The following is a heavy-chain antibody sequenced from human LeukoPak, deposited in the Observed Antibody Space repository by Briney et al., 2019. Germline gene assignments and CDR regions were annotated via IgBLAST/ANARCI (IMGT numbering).Heavy chain of an antibody. D-gene: IGHD6-13*01. CDR2: INSDGSSI. V-gene: IGHV3-74*01. J-gene: IGHJ4*02. CDR3: ARDRVAAAGYYFDY. CDR1: GFTFSSYW. Sequence: PGGSLRLSCAASGFTFSSYWMHWVRQAPGKGLVWVSRINSDGSSIRYADSVKGRFTISRDNSKNTLYLQMNSLRAEDTAVYYCARDRVAAAGYYFDYWSQGTLVTVSS.